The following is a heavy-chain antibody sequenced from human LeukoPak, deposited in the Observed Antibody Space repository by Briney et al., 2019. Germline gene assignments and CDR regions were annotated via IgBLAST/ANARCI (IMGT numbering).Heavy chain of an antibody. CDR3: ARGPGYCSSTSCYYAFDI. CDR1: GFTFRSYE. D-gene: IGHD2-2*01. CDR2: ISSSSSYI. Sequence: PGGSLRLSCAASGFTFRSYEMNWVRQAPGKGLEWVSSISSSSSYIYYADSVKGRFTISRDNAKNSLYLQMNSLRAEDTAVYYCARGPGYCSSTSCYYAFDIWGQGTMVTVSS. J-gene: IGHJ3*02. V-gene: IGHV3-21*01.